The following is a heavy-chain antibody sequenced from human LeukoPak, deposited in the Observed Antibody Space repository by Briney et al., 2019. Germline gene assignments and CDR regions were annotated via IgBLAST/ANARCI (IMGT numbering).Heavy chain of an antibody. CDR2: MSYDGVDE. Sequence: GGFLRLSCTTTGFTSSIYSMHWVRQAPGKGLEWVAVMSYDGVDEYYADSVKGRFTIFRDNSKDTLYLQLNALTADDTAVYYCATEWAGATRRFEHWGQGTLVTVSS. V-gene: IGHV3-30*04. D-gene: IGHD1-26*01. CDR1: GFTSSIYS. J-gene: IGHJ4*02. CDR3: ATEWAGATRRFEH.